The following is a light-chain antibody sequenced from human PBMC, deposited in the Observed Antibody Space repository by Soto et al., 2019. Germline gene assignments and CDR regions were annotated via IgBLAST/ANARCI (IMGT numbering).Light chain of an antibody. CDR3: QQGYSTPVI. V-gene: IGKV1-39*01. J-gene: IGKJ5*01. CDR1: QSISRH. Sequence: DIHMTQSPSSLSPSVGDRVTLTCRASQSISRHLNWYQQKAGRAPRLIIYGASNLQTGVPSRFSARGSWTEFTLTISSLLPEDFATYFCQQGYSTPVIFGQGTR. CDR2: GAS.